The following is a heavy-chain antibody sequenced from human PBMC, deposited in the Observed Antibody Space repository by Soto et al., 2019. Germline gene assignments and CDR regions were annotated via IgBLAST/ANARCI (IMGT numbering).Heavy chain of an antibody. CDR1: GGTFSSYA. D-gene: IGHD3-10*01. CDR2: IIPIFGTA. CDR3: ASRTHRGSGSLLDYYYYGMDV. J-gene: IGHJ6*02. Sequence: SVKVSCKASGGTFSSYAISWVRQAPGQGLEWMGGIIPIFGTANYAQKFQGRVTITADESTSTAYMELSSLRSEDTAVYYCASRTHRGSGSLLDYYYYGMDVWGQGTTVTV. V-gene: IGHV1-69*13.